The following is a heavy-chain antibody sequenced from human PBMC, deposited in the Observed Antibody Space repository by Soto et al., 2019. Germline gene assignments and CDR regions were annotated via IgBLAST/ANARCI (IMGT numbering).Heavy chain of an antibody. J-gene: IGHJ4*02. Sequence: PGGSLRLSCTASGFTFNSYSMNWVRQAPGRGLEWVSSISSSTTHILYADSVKGRFTISRDNGKNSLYLQMNSLRAEDTAVYYCARDLQMATIRGGDYWGQGTLVTVSS. CDR2: ISSSTTHI. D-gene: IGHD5-12*01. V-gene: IGHV3-21*06. CDR3: ARDLQMATIRGGDY. CDR1: GFTFNSYS.